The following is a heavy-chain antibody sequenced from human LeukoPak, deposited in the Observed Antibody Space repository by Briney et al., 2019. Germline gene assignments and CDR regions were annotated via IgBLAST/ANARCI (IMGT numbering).Heavy chain of an antibody. CDR2: IYYSGST. CDR1: GGSVSSGSYY. D-gene: IGHD6-19*01. V-gene: IGHV4-61*01. J-gene: IGHJ2*01. CDR3: ARDSLRGLGYWYFDL. Sequence: SETLSLTCTVSGGSVSSGSYYWSWIRQPPGKGLEWIGYIYYSGSTNYNPSLKSRVTISVDTSKNQFSLKLSSVTAADTAVYYCARDSLRGLGYWYFDLWGRGTLVTVSS.